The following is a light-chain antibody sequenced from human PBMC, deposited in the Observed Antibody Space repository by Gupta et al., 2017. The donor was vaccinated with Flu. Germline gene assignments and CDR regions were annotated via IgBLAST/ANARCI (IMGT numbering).Light chain of an antibody. CDR3: QQSYSTPLT. CDR1: QSISIY. CDR2: AAS. J-gene: IGKJ3*01. V-gene: IGKV1-39*01. Sequence: LQMPQSTSSLSASVGDRVTITCRASQSISIYLNWYQQKPGKAPKLLIYAASSLQSGVPSRFSGSGSGTDFTLTISSLQPEDSATYYCQQSYSTPLTFGPGTKVDIK.